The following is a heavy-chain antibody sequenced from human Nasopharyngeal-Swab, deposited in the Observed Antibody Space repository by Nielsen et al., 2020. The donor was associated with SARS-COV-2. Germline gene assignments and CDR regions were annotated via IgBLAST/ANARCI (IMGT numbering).Heavy chain of an antibody. CDR1: GFTFSSYA. Sequence: GESLKISCAASGFTFSSYAMSWVRQAPGKGLEWVSAFSGSGGSTYYADSVKGRFTISRDNSKNTLYLQMNSLRAEDTAVYYCARDYTRFDYWGQGTLVTVSS. CDR3: ARDYTRFDY. D-gene: IGHD3-16*01. V-gene: IGHV3-23*01. CDR2: FSGSGGST. J-gene: IGHJ4*02.